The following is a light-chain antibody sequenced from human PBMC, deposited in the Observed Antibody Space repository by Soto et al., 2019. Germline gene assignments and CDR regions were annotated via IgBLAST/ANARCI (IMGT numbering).Light chain of an antibody. CDR2: EVH. CDR3: MSYAPSSALKLV. Sequence: QSALTQPASVSGSPGQSVTISCNGNSSDIDNFNYVSWYQHHPGEGPKLVIFEVHIRPSGVSNRFSGSKSGNTASLTISGLRTEDEADYYCMSYAPSSALKLVVGGGTQLTVL. V-gene: IGLV2-14*01. J-gene: IGLJ7*01. CDR1: SSDIDNFNY.